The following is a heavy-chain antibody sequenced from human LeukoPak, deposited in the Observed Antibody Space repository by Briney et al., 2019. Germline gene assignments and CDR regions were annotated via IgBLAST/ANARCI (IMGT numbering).Heavy chain of an antibody. CDR1: GYTFTSNY. D-gene: IGHD3-22*01. J-gene: IGHJ4*02. V-gene: IGHV1-46*01. Sequence: ASVKVSCKASGYTFTSNYMHWVRQAPGQDLEWMGIINPSVGSTSYAQRFQGRVSMSRDTSTTTIYMELSSLRSEDTAIYYCARDQREYYHESSGHVDSWGQGTLVTVSS. CDR2: INPSVGST. CDR3: ARDQREYYHESSGHVDS.